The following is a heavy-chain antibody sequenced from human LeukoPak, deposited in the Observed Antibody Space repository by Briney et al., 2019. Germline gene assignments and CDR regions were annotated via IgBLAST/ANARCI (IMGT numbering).Heavy chain of an antibody. CDR3: ARGSGGGFRELLGWFDP. Sequence: SETLSLTCTVSGGSISSGGYYWSWIRQHPGKGLEWIGYIYYSGSTYYNPSLKSRVTISVDTSKNQFSLKLSSVTAAVTAVYYCARGSGGGFRELLGWFDPWGQGTLVTVSS. V-gene: IGHV4-31*03. CDR1: GGSISSGGYY. D-gene: IGHD3-10*01. CDR2: IYYSGST. J-gene: IGHJ5*02.